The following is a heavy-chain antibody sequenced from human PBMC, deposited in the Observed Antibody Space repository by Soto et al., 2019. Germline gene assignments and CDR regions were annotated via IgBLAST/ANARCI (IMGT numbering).Heavy chain of an antibody. CDR1: GGSISSGGYS. CDR2: IYHSGST. V-gene: IGHV4-30-2*01. Sequence: SETLSLTCAVSGGSISSGGYSWSWIRHPPGKGLEWIGYIYHSGSTYYNPSLKSRVTISVDRSKNQFSLKLSSVTAADTSIYYCARRWQLKGPLGSWGKGTLVTVSS. J-gene: IGHJ5*01. CDR3: ARRWQLKGPLGS. D-gene: IGHD1-1*01.